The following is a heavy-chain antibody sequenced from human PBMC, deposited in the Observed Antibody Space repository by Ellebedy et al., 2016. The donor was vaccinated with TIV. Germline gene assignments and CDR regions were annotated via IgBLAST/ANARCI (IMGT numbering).Heavy chain of an antibody. CDR3: VSSVSVDAFDL. V-gene: IGHV4-59*01. Sequence: SETLSLTCAVSGGSLSDNYWTWIRQPPGKGLEWIGYLYYTGSTNYNPSLKRRVTISVNTPRNQFSLKLNSVTAADTAMYYCVSSVSVDAFDLWGQGTMVTVSS. CDR1: GGSLSDNY. D-gene: IGHD3-10*01. CDR2: LYYTGST. J-gene: IGHJ3*01.